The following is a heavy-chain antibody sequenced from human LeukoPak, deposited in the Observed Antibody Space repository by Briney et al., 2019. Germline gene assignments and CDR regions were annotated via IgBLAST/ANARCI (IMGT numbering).Heavy chain of an antibody. CDR1: GFSFSSYA. V-gene: IGHV3-30*04. D-gene: IGHD5-18*01. J-gene: IGHJ4*02. CDR3: AKEGTAMVVF. Sequence: PGRSLRLSCAASGFSFSSYAMHWVRQAPGKGLEWVAVISYDGRIKYYADSVQGRFTISRDNSKNTVYLQMNSLRAEDTALYYCAKEGTAMVVFGGQGTLVTVSS. CDR2: ISYDGRIK.